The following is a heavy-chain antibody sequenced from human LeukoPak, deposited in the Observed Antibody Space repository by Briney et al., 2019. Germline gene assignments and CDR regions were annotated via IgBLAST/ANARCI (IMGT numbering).Heavy chain of an antibody. CDR1: GGSISSSSYY. J-gene: IGHJ3*02. Sequence: SETLSLTCTVSGGSISSSSYYWGWIRQPPGKGLEWIGSIYYSGSTYYNPFLKSRVTISVDTSKNQFSLKLSSVTAADTAVYYCARHRIAVAGLDAFDIWGQGTMVTVSS. CDR2: IYYSGST. CDR3: ARHRIAVAGLDAFDI. D-gene: IGHD6-19*01. V-gene: IGHV4-39*01.